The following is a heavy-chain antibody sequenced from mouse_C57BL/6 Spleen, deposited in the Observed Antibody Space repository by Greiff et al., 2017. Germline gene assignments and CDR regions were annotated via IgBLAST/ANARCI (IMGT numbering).Heavy chain of an antibody. CDR3: ARRDYFYYAMDY. D-gene: IGHD1-1*01. CDR2: IDPSDSYT. J-gene: IGHJ4*01. Sequence: QVQLQQSGPELVKPGASVKISCKASGYAFSSSWMNWVKQRPGQGLEWIGEIDPSDSYTNYNQKFKGKSTLTVDKSSSTAYMQLSSLTSEDSAVYYCARRDYFYYAMDYWGQGTSVTVSS. CDR1: GYAFSSSW. V-gene: IGHV1-69*01.